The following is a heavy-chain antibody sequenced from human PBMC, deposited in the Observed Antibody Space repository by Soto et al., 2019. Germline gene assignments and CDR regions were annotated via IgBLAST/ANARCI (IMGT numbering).Heavy chain of an antibody. Sequence: SVKVSCKASGGTFSSYAISWVRQAPGQGLEWMGGITPIFGTANYAQKFQGRVTITADESTSTAYMELSSLRSEDTAVYYCARDRGYCSSTSCYENGMDVWGQGTTVTVSS. D-gene: IGHD2-2*01. CDR1: GGTFSSYA. CDR3: ARDRGYCSSTSCYENGMDV. CDR2: ITPIFGTA. V-gene: IGHV1-69*13. J-gene: IGHJ6*02.